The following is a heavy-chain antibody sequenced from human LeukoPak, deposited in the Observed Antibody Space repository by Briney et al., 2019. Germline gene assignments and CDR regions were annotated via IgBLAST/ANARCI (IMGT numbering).Heavy chain of an antibody. CDR1: GGSISSYY. CDR2: IYYSGST. J-gene: IGHJ4*02. D-gene: IGHD3/OR15-3a*01. V-gene: IGHV4-59*08. CDR3: ARQTGSGLFILP. Sequence: SETLSLTCTVSGGSISSYYWSWIRQPPGKGLEWIGYIYYSGSTNYNPSLMSRVTISVDTSKNEFSLNLTSVTAEDTAVYYCARQTGSGLFILPGGQGTLVTVSS.